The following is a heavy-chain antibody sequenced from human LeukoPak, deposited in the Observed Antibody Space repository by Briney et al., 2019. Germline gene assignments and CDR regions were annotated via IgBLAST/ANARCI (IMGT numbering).Heavy chain of an antibody. D-gene: IGHD3-10*01. Sequence: GGSLRLSCAASGFTFSSYAMSWVRQAPGKGLEWVSAISGSGGSTYYADPVKGRFTISRDNSKNTLYLQMNSLRAEDTAVYYCAKADYITMVRGGNDYWGQGTLVTVSS. V-gene: IGHV3-23*01. CDR3: AKADYITMVRGGNDY. CDR1: GFTFSSYA. J-gene: IGHJ4*02. CDR2: ISGSGGST.